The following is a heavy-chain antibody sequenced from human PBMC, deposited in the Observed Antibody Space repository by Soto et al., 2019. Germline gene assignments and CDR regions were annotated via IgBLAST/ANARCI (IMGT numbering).Heavy chain of an antibody. V-gene: IGHV3-30-3*01. CDR1: GFTFSSYA. Sequence: QVQLVESGGGVVQPGRSLRLSCAASGFTFSSYAMHWVRQAPGKGLEWVAVISYDGSNKYYADSVKGRFTISRDNSKNTRYLQMNSLRAEDTAVYYCARYGSALDPYCGGDCYLGFDPWGQGTLVTVSS. CDR3: ARYGSALDPYCGGDCYLGFDP. CDR2: ISYDGSNK. J-gene: IGHJ5*02. D-gene: IGHD2-21*02.